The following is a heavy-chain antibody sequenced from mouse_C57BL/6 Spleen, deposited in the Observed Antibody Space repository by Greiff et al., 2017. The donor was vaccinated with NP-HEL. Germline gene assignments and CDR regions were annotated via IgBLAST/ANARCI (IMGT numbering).Heavy chain of an antibody. D-gene: IGHD2-4*01. CDR1: GYTFTSYW. J-gene: IGHJ2*01. CDR2: IDPSDSYT. V-gene: IGHV1-50*01. CDR3: ARGDYDGGDY. Sequence: VQLQQPGAELVKPGASVKLSCKASGYTFTSYWMQWVKQRPGQGLEWIGEIDPSDSYTNYNLKFKGKATLTVDTSSSTAYMQLSSLTSEDSAFYDCARGDYDGGDYWGQGTTLTVSS.